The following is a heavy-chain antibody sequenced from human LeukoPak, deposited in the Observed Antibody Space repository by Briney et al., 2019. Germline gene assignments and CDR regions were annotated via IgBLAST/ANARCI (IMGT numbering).Heavy chain of an antibody. CDR1: GYTFTSYD. D-gene: IGHD3-3*01. V-gene: IGHV1-8*03. J-gene: IGHJ4*02. CDR2: IIPNSGNT. CDR3: ARGHYDFWSGYTVGLDY. Sequence: ASVKVSCKASGYTFTSYDINWVRQATGQGLEWMGWIIPNSGNTGYAQKFQGRVTITRNTSISTAYMELSSLRSEDTAVYYCARGHYDFWSGYTVGLDYWGQGTLVTVSS.